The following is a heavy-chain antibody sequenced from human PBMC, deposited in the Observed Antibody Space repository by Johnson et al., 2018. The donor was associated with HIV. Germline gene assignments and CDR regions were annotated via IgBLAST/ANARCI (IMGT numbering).Heavy chain of an antibody. V-gene: IGHV3-20*04. CDR3: AREVGIQLWSSDAFDI. CDR1: GFTFDDHG. J-gene: IGHJ3*02. Sequence: VQLVESGGGVVRPGGSLRLSCAASGFTFDDHGMSWVRQALGKGLEWVSGINWNGGRTGYADSVKGRFTISRDNAKNSLYLQMNSLRAEDTALYYCAREVGIQLWSSDAFDIWGQGTMVTVSS. CDR2: INWNGGRT. D-gene: IGHD5-18*01.